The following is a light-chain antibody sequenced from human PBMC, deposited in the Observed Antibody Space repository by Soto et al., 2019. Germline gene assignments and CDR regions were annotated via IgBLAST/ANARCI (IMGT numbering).Light chain of an antibody. CDR2: EVS. CDR3: TSFTFSSSLV. J-gene: IGLJ1*01. Sequence: SALTQPAYVSGSPGQTLTISGTGTSSDVGGYNYVSCYHHLPGKAPKLMIFEVSNRPSGVSNRFSGSKSGNTASLTISGLQGDDEADYYCTSFTFSSSLVFGTGTKVTVL. CDR1: SSDVGGYNY. V-gene: IGLV2-14*01.